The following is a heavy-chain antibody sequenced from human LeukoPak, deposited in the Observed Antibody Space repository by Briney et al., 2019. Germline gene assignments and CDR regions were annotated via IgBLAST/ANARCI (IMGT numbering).Heavy chain of an antibody. Sequence: GASVKVSCKASGYTFTSYGISWVRQAPGQGLEWMGWINPNSGGTNYAQKFRGRVTMTRDTSISTAYMELSRLRSDDTAVYYCASMGYSGYAPWGQGTLVTVSS. J-gene: IGHJ5*02. CDR2: INPNSGGT. V-gene: IGHV1-2*02. CDR3: ASMGYSGYAP. D-gene: IGHD5-12*01. CDR1: GYTFTSYG.